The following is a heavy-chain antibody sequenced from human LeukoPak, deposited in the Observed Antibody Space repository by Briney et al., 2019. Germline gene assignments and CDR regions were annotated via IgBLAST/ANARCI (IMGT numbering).Heavy chain of an antibody. CDR2: IYYSGST. V-gene: IGHV4-39*01. Sequence: SETLSLTCTVSGGSISSYYWGWIRQPPGKGLEWIGSIYYSGSTYYNPSLKSRVTISVDTSKNQFSLKLSSVTAADTAVYYCARQRSGWYVDYWGQGTLVTVSS. CDR1: GGSISSYY. D-gene: IGHD6-19*01. J-gene: IGHJ4*02. CDR3: ARQRSGWYVDY.